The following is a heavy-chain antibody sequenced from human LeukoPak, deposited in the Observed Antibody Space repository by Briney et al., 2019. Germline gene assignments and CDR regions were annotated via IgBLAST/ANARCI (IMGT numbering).Heavy chain of an antibody. CDR1: GYSFTTYW. CDR2: IYPGDSDT. V-gene: IGHV5-51*01. J-gene: IGHJ4*02. CDR3: ARDYDSSGYSDY. D-gene: IGHD3-22*01. Sequence: GESLKISCKGSGYSFTTYWIGWVRQMPGKGLECLGVIYPGDSDTRYSPSFQGQVTISADKSISTAYLQWSSLKASDTAMYYCARDYDSSGYSDYWGQGTLVTVSS.